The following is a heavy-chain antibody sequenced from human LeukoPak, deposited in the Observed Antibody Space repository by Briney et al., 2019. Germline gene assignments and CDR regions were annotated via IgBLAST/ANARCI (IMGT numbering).Heavy chain of an antibody. V-gene: IGHV6-1*01. CDR1: GDIVSSNSAA. J-gene: IGHJ4*02. CDR2: TYYRSKWYN. CDR3: ARESRQPLLYPMYDY. Sequence: SQTLSLTCAISGDIVSSNSAAWNWIRQSPSRGLEWLGRTYYRSKWYNDYAVSVKSRITINPDTSKNQFSLQLNSVTPEDAAVYYCARESRQPLLYPMYDYWGQGTLVTVSS. D-gene: IGHD2-2*02.